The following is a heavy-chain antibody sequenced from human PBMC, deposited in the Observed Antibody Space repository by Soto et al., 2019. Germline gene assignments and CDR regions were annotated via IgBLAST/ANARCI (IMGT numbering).Heavy chain of an antibody. Sequence: EVQVVESGGGLAQPGGSLRLSCITSGFTFTTYWMSWVRQAPGKGLEWVANIRQDGGAQYYVDSVKGRFTISRDNAKNSVYLQMDRLRAEDTAVYFCVRGGHGSGSYLGSDWGQGTLVTVSS. J-gene: IGHJ4*02. CDR2: IRQDGGAQ. D-gene: IGHD3-10*01. V-gene: IGHV3-7*03. CDR1: GFTFTTYW. CDR3: VRGGHGSGSYLGSD.